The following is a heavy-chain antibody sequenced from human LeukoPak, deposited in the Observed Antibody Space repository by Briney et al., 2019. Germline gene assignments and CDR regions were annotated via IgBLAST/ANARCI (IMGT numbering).Heavy chain of an antibody. V-gene: IGHV3-11*03. J-gene: IGHJ4*02. D-gene: IGHD6-13*01. CDR1: GIPFSGYH. CDR2: ISASSSYT. CDR3: AAGTAADY. Sequence: GGSLRLSCGVSGIPFSGYHMNWIRQTPEKGLEWISYISASSSYTDYADSVKGRFTISRDNAQNALFLQMNRLRVEDTAVYYCAAGTAADYWGQGTQVTVSS.